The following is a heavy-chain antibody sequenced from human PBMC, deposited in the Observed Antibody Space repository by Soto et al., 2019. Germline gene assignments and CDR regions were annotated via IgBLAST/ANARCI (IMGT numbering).Heavy chain of an antibody. J-gene: IGHJ4*02. V-gene: IGHV4-39*01. D-gene: IGHD2-15*01. CDR1: GGSISSSNFY. CDR3: AKDASCYACGA. Sequence: QLQLQESGPGLVKPSETLSLTCAVSGGSISSSNFYWGGFRQPPGKGLVWIGSIRYGGRPYYSPSLESRVTIYVDTSKNQFSLNVSSVTAADTAVYYCAKDASCYACGAWGQGALVTVSS. CDR2: IRYGGRP.